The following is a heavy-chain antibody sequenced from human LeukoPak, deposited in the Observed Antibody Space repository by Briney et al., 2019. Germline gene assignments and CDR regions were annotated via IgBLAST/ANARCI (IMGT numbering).Heavy chain of an antibody. CDR2: ISGSGDST. D-gene: IGHD6-6*01. V-gene: IGHV3-23*01. Sequence: PGGSLRLSCAASGFTFGNYAMNWVRQAPGKGLEWVSAISGSGDSTYYGDSVKGRFTISRDNSKNTLYLQVNSLRAEDTAVYYCAKGQSLRSYNWFDPWGQGTLVTVSS. J-gene: IGHJ5*02. CDR3: AKGQSLRSYNWFDP. CDR1: GFTFGNYA.